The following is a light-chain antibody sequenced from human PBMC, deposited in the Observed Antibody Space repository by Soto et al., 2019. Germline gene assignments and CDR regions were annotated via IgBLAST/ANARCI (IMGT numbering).Light chain of an antibody. CDR3: NSYVAGSNV. V-gene: IGLV2-8*01. J-gene: IGLJ1*01. Sequence: ALTQPPSASGSPGQSVTISCTGSSTDVGKYDYVSWFQQRPGKAPKLIIFEVSQRPSGVPDRFSGSKSGSTASLTVSGLQPDDEADYFCNSYVAGSNVFGTGTKLTVL. CDR2: EVS. CDR1: STDVGKYDY.